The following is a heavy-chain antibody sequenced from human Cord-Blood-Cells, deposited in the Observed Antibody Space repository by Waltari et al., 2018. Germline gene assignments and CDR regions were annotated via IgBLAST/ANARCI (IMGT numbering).Heavy chain of an antibody. J-gene: IGHJ3*02. Sequence: YSMNWVRQASGKGLEWVSSISSSSSYIYYADSVKGRFTISRDNAKNSLYLQMNSLRAEDTAVYYCARFTAVAGGAYDAFDIWGQGTMVTVSS. D-gene: IGHD6-19*01. CDR3: ARFTAVAGGAYDAFDI. CDR2: ISSSSSYI. V-gene: IGHV3-21*01. CDR1: YS.